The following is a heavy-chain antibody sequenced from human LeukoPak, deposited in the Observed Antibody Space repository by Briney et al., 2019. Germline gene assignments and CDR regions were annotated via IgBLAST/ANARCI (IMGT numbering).Heavy chain of an antibody. CDR1: GFTFSSYS. Sequence: KTGGSLRLSCAASGFTFSSYSMNWVRQAPGKGLEWVSFISSSYNYIYYADSVKGRFTISRDNAKNSLYLQMNSLRAEDTAVYYCAIDSRGLYLDCWGQGTLVTVSS. CDR3: AIDSRGLYLDC. D-gene: IGHD3-10*01. CDR2: ISSSYNYI. V-gene: IGHV3-21*01. J-gene: IGHJ4*02.